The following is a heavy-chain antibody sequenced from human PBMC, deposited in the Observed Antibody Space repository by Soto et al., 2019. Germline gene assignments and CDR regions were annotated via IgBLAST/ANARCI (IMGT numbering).Heavy chain of an antibody. J-gene: IGHJ4*02. V-gene: IGHV3-21*06. CDR3: ARESEDLTSNFDY. Sequence: GGSLRLSCAASGFTFTRYSMNWVRQAPGKGLEWVSSISSTTNYIYYGDSMKGRFTISRDNAKNSLYLEMNSLRAEDTAAYYCARESEDLTSNFDYWGQGTLVTVSS. CDR1: GFTFTRYS. CDR2: ISSTTNYI.